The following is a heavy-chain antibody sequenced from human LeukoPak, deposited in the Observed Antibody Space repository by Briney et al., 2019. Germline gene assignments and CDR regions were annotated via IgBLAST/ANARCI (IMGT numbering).Heavy chain of an antibody. Sequence: GGSLRLSCVASGFTSSRYDMHWVRQAPGKGLQWVAVTAFDGSNEIYADSVKGRFSISRDNSKHTVSLQMDSLRAEDTAVYYCARRCSSTSCYDTKAFDYWGQGTLVTVSS. D-gene: IGHD2-2*01. CDR2: TAFDGSNE. V-gene: IGHV3-30-3*01. CDR1: GFTSSRYD. CDR3: ARRCSSTSCYDTKAFDY. J-gene: IGHJ4*02.